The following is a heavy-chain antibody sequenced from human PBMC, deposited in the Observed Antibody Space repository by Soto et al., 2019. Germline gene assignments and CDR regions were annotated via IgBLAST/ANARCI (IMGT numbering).Heavy chain of an antibody. CDR1: GFTFSSYG. Sequence: GGSLRLSCAASGFTFSSYGMHWVRQAPGKGLEWVAVIWYDGSNKYYADSVKGRFTISRDNSKNTLYLQMNSLRAEDTAVYYCARGYCSSTSCERKYDYWGQGTLVTVS. V-gene: IGHV3-33*01. J-gene: IGHJ4*02. D-gene: IGHD2-2*01. CDR2: IWYDGSNK. CDR3: ARGYCSSTSCERKYDY.